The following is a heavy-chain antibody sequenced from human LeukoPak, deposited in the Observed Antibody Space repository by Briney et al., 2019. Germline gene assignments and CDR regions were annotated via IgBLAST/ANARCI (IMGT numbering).Heavy chain of an antibody. CDR1: GFSVSHNY. CDR3: TRDTPGIAASVSGG. J-gene: IGHJ4*02. Sequence: GGSLRLSCTASGFSVSHNYMNWVRQAPGKGLEWVALIYSGGNTHYADSVKGRFTISRDNSKNTLYLQMSSLRVEDAAVYYCTRDTPGIAASVSGGWGQGTLVTVSS. V-gene: IGHV3-53*01. D-gene: IGHD6-13*01. CDR2: IYSGGNT.